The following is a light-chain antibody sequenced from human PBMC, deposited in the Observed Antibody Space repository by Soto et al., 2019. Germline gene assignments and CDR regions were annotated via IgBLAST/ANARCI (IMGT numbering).Light chain of an antibody. Sequence: QSALTQPPSASGSPGQSVTISCTGTSSDVGGSNFVSWYQQHPGKAPKLMIYEVSKGPSGVPARFSGSKSGNTASLTVSGLQAEDEADYYCSSSAGGYTWVFGGGTKLTVL. V-gene: IGLV2-8*01. J-gene: IGLJ3*02. CDR2: EVS. CDR1: SSDVGGSNF. CDR3: SSSAGGYTWV.